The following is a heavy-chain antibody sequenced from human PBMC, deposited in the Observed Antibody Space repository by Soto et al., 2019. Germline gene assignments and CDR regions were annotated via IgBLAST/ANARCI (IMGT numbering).Heavy chain of an antibody. J-gene: IGHJ4*02. CDR1: GFTFRNYA. Sequence: EVQLLESGGGLVQPGGSLRLSCAASGFTFRNYAMSWVRQGPGKGLEWVSGISGGGGSSYYADSVKGRFTISRDNSKNTLYLQMNSLRAEDTAVYYFAHNCGVDCHAVFFYWGQGPLVIVSS. CDR2: ISGGGGSS. D-gene: IGHD2-21*02. CDR3: AHNCGVDCHAVFFY. V-gene: IGHV3-23*01.